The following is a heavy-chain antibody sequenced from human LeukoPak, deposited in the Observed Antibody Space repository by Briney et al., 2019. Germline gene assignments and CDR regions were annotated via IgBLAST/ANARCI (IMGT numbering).Heavy chain of an antibody. CDR3: ARALKTKLGGDAYFPVHFDS. CDR2: IYYSGST. D-gene: IGHD2-21*01. Sequence: PSETLSLTCTVSGGSISSYYWSWIRQPPGKGLEWIGYIYYSGSTNYNPSLKSRVTISVDTSKNQFSLKLSSVTAADTAVYYCARALKTKLGGDAYFPVHFDSWGQGTLVTVSS. J-gene: IGHJ4*02. CDR1: GGSISSYY. V-gene: IGHV4-59*01.